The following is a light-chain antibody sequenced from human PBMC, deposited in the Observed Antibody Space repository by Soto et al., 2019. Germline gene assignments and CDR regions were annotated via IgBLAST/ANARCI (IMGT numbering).Light chain of an antibody. J-gene: IGLJ3*02. CDR1: SSDVGAYNY. Sequence: QSALTQPASASGSPGQSVTISCTGTSSDVGAYNYVSWYQQHAGKAPKLVIYEVTKRPSGVPNRFSGSKAANTASLTVSGLQAEDEAAYYCSSFTSSNTGVFGGGTKLTVL. V-gene: IGLV2-8*01. CDR3: SSFTSSNTGV. CDR2: EVT.